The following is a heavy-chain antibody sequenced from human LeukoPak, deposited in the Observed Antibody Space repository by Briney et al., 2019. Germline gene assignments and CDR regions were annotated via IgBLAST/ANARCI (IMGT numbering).Heavy chain of an antibody. V-gene: IGHV4-59*08. CDR2: IYYNGDT. Sequence: SETLSLTCTVSGDSITSTYWSWIRQPPGKGLEYLGYIYYNGDTNYNPSLRGRLSLSLDMSENQFSLKLTSVTAADTAVYFCAKSARVPYFWGQGILVTASS. J-gene: IGHJ4*02. CDR3: AKSARVPYF. D-gene: IGHD3-10*01. CDR1: GDSITSTY.